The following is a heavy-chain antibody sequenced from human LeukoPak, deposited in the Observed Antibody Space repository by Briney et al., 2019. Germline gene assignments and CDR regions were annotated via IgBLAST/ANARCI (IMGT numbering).Heavy chain of an antibody. CDR3: ARDARRALDY. CDR1: GGSFSGYY. J-gene: IGHJ4*02. Sequence: PSETLSLTCAVYGGSFSGYYWSWIRQPPGKGLEWIGYIYYSGSTNYNPSLKSRVTISVDTSKNQFSLKLSSVTAADTAVYYCARDARRALDYWGQGTLVTVSS. V-gene: IGHV4-59*01. CDR2: IYYSGST.